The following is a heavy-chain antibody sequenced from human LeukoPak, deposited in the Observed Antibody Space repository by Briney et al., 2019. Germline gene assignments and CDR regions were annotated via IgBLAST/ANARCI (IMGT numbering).Heavy chain of an antibody. J-gene: IGHJ4*02. D-gene: IGHD5-18*01. CDR2: INPNSGGT. CDR3: ARADTLGNYFDY. CDR1: GYTFTSYY. Sequence: ASVKVSCKASGYTFTSYYMHWVRQAPGQGLEWMGWINPNSGGTNYAQKFQGRVTMTRDTSISTAYMELSRLRSDDTAVYYCARADTLGNYFDYWGQGTLVTVSS. V-gene: IGHV1-2*02.